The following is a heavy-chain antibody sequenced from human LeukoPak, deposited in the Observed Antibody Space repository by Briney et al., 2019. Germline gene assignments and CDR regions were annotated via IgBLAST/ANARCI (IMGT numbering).Heavy chain of an antibody. Sequence: PGGSLRLSCAASGFTFSTYNMNWVRQAPGKGLEWIGSIYYSGSTYYNPSLKSRVTISVDTSKNQFSLKLSSMTAADTAVYYCARGVPYYNFDRSKRVPWGFDYWGQGTLVTVSS. D-gene: IGHD3-9*01. CDR3: ARGVPYYNFDRSKRVPWGFDY. V-gene: IGHV4-39*07. CDR2: IYYSGST. CDR1: GFTFSTYN. J-gene: IGHJ4*02.